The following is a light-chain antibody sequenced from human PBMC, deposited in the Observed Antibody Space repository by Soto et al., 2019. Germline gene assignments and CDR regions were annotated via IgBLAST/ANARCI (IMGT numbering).Light chain of an antibody. V-gene: IGKV1-9*01. CDR2: GAS. CDR1: QAISSY. CDR3: QQFNDYPLT. Sequence: IQLTQSPSFLSASVGDRVTITCRASQAISSYLAWYQQKPGKPPKLLIYGASTLQSDVQSRFSGSGSGTEFTLTVSSLQAEDSATYYCQQFNDYPLTFGGGTKV. J-gene: IGKJ4*01.